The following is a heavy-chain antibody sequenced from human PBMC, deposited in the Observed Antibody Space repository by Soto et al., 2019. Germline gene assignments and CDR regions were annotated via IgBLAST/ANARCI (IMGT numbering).Heavy chain of an antibody. Sequence: LRLSCAASGLNFSILAMSWVRRAPGKGLEWVSTTGYSRLTTYYADSVKGRFTVSRDNSKNTLDLQMSSLRAEDTAVYYCATVHSTSRSFDYWGQGTLVTVSS. V-gene: IGHV3-23*01. J-gene: IGHJ4*02. D-gene: IGHD6-6*01. CDR3: ATVHSTSRSFDY. CDR1: GLNFSILA. CDR2: TGYSRLTT.